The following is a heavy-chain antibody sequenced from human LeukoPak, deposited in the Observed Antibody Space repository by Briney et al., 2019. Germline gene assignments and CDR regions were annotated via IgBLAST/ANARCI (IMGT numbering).Heavy chain of an antibody. V-gene: IGHV1-2*04. Sequence: ASVKVSCKAPGYTFTGHYIHWVRQAPGQGLEWMGWINPNSGGTNYAQTFQGWVTMTRDTSISTAYMELSRLRSDDTAVYYCARGLGTSSSGNWFDPWGQGTLVAVSS. CDR3: ARGLGTSSSGNWFDP. CDR1: GYTFTGHY. J-gene: IGHJ5*02. D-gene: IGHD6-25*01. CDR2: INPNSGGT.